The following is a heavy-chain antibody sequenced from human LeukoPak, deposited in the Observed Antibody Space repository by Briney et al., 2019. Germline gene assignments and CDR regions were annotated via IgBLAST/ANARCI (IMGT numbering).Heavy chain of an antibody. Sequence: GGSLRLSCAASGFTFSSYWMSWVRQAPGKGLEWVAHINQDGSEKNYVDSVKGRFTISRDNAKNSLYLQMNSLRAEDTAVYYCARALGYCTNGVCYRPYYFDYWGQGTLVTVSS. D-gene: IGHD2-8*01. CDR2: INQDGSEK. V-gene: IGHV3-7*01. CDR1: GFTFSSYW. J-gene: IGHJ4*02. CDR3: ARALGYCTNGVCYRPYYFDY.